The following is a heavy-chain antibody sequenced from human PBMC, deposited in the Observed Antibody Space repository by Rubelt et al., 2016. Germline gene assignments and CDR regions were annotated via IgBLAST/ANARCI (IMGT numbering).Heavy chain of an antibody. CDR1: GGSISSGGYY. Sequence: QVQLQESGPGLVKPSQTLSLTCTVSGGSISSGGYYWSWIRQHPGKGLEWIGYIYYSGSTYYNPVLKSRVTISVATSKTQFSRKLSSVTAADTAVYYCARDSGSRIFDYWGQGTLVTVSS. V-gene: IGHV4-31*03. CDR2: IYYSGST. D-gene: IGHD2/OR15-2a*01. J-gene: IGHJ4*02. CDR3: ARDSGSRIFDY.